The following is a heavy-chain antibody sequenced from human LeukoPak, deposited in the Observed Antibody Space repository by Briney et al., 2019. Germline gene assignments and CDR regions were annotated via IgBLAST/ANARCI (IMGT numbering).Heavy chain of an antibody. CDR3: ARMIRGTSGSGNKDRENFHPMDV. Sequence: SGPALVNPTQTLTLTCTFSGFSLFTSGMCVSWIRQPPGKALEWLARIDWDDDEFYSTSLQTRLSISKDTSKNQVVLTLTNMDPVDTAPYYCARMIRGTSGSGNKDRENFHPMDVWGQGTTVTVSS. CDR1: GFSLFTSGMC. CDR2: IDWDDDE. D-gene: IGHD3-10*01. J-gene: IGHJ6*02. V-gene: IGHV2-70*17.